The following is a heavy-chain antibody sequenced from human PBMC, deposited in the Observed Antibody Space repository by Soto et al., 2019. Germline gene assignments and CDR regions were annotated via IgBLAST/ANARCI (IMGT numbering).Heavy chain of an antibody. Sequence: GGSLRLSCAASEFTFSSYVIHWGLQAPGKGLEWVAVISYDGSKKNYLDSVKGRFTISRDNSKNTMYLEMNSLRAEDTAVYYCAKDTFYHDSSGYYVFDYWGQRTLVTVSS. V-gene: IGHV3-30*18. D-gene: IGHD3-22*01. CDR3: AKDTFYHDSSGYYVFDY. J-gene: IGHJ4*02. CDR2: ISYDGSKK. CDR1: EFTFSSYV.